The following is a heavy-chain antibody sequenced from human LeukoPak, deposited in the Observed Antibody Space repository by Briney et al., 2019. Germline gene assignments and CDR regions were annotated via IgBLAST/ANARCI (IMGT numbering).Heavy chain of an antibody. CDR2: KQDIRRA. Sequence: ETLSLTCAVYGGSFSGYYWSWIRRPPGKGLEWVGEKQDIRRAKDKPSLKSRVTISVDTSKNKFSLKLSSVTAADTAVYYGARGREYKRVFDYWGQGNLVTVSS. D-gene: IGHD1-1*01. V-gene: IGHV4-34*01. J-gene: IGHJ4*02. CDR3: ARGREYKRVFDY. CDR1: GGSFSGYY.